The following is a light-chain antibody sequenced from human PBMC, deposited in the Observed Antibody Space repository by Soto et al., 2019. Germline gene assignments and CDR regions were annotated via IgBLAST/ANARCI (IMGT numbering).Light chain of an antibody. CDR2: GAS. Sequence: EIVMTQSPATLSVSTGERATLSCRASQSVSSNLAWYQQKPGQSPRLLIYGASTKATGIPARFSGSGSGTEFTLTISGVQSEDFAVYYCQQYNNWPPCTFGQGTKVEIK. V-gene: IGKV3-15*01. J-gene: IGKJ1*01. CDR3: QQYNNWPPCT. CDR1: QSVSSN.